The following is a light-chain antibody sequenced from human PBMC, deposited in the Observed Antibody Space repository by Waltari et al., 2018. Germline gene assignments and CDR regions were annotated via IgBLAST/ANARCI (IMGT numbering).Light chain of an antibody. Sequence: SYELTQPPSVSVSPGKTASITCSGDKLGDKYACWYPQKPGRSLVLVNDQHASGPSGTRGRFPGANSGNDATLTIGGTQAMDEADYNCQAWDSSTAYFFGTGTKVTVL. J-gene: IGLJ1*01. CDR1: KLGDKY. CDR2: QHA. CDR3: QAWDSSTAYF. V-gene: IGLV3-1*01.